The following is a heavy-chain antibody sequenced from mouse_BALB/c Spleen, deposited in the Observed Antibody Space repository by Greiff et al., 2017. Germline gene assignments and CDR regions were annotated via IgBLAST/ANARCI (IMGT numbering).Heavy chain of an antibody. J-gene: IGHJ2*01. CDR2: IDPYYGGT. D-gene: IGHD1-1*01. CDR1: GYTFSSYW. Sequence: EVKLMESGAELMKPGASVKISCKATGYTFSSYWIEWVKQRPGHGLEWIGNIDPYYGGTSYNQKFKGKATLTVDKSSSTAYMQLKSLTSEDSAVYYCARSSYYYGSSYYFDYWGQGTTLTVSS. V-gene: IGHV1-34*02. CDR3: ARSSYYYGSSYYFDY.